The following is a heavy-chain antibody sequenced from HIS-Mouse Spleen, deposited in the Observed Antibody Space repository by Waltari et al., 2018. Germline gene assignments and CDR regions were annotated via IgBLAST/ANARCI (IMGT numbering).Heavy chain of an antibody. Sequence: QVQLQQSGPGLVKPSQTLSLTCAISGDSVSSNSAACNWIRQSPSRGLEWLGRTYYRSKWYNDYAVSVKSRITINLDTSKNQFSLQLNSVTPEDTAVYYCARSGFVAAAGTIDYWGQGTLVTVSS. CDR1: GDSVSSNSAA. J-gene: IGHJ4*02. V-gene: IGHV6-1*01. D-gene: IGHD6-13*01. CDR3: ARSGFVAAAGTIDY. CDR2: TYYRSKWYN.